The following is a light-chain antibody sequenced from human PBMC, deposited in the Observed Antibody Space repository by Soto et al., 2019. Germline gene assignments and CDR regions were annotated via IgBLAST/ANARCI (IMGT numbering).Light chain of an antibody. Sequence: QSVLTQPASVSGSPGQSITISCTGTSXDVGGCNYVSWYQQHPDKAPKVVIYEVSNRPSGVSNRFSGSKSGNTASLTISGLQAEDEADYYCGSCTTSSILVFGTGTKVTVL. J-gene: IGLJ1*01. CDR2: EVS. V-gene: IGLV2-14*01. CDR1: SXDVGGCNY. CDR3: GSCTTSSILV.